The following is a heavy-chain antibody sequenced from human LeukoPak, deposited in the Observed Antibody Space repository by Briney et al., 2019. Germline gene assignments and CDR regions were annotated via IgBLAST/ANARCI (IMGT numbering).Heavy chain of an antibody. CDR3: AIDSSGWSHYFDY. CDR1: GFTFSSYG. Sequence: GRSLRLSCVASGFTFSSYGMHWVRQAPGKGLEWVAVISYDGSNKYYADSVKGRFTISRDNSKNTLYLQMNSLRAEDTAVYYCAIDSSGWSHYFDYWGQGTLVTVSS. D-gene: IGHD6-19*01. V-gene: IGHV3-30*03. J-gene: IGHJ4*02. CDR2: ISYDGSNK.